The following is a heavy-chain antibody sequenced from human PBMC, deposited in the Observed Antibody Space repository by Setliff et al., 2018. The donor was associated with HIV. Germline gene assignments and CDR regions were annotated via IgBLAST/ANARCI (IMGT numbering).Heavy chain of an antibody. J-gene: IGHJ6*03. CDR2: IHTSGTT. Sequence: PSETLSLTCTVSGDSSSNDYWTWVRQPPGKGLEWIGNIHTSGTTKYNPSLNSRVTISVDMSKSQFSLRLSSVTAADTAMYYCARHSDSSSWPPGGYYHYMDVWGKGTTVTVSS. CDR1: GDSSSNDY. V-gene: IGHV4-59*08. CDR3: ARHSDSSSWPPGGYYHYMDV. D-gene: IGHD6-13*01.